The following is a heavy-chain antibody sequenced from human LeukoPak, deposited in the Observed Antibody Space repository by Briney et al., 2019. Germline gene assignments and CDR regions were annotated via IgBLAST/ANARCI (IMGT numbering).Heavy chain of an antibody. CDR3: ARAPVYCGGDCYSADHFDY. CDR1: GGSFSGYY. CDR2: INHSGST. Sequence: SETLSLTCAVYGGSFSGYYWSWIRQPPGKRLEWIGEINHSGSTNYNPSLKSRVTISVDTSKNQFSLKLSSVTAADTAVYYCARAPVYCGGDCYSADHFDYWGQGTLVTVSS. V-gene: IGHV4-34*01. J-gene: IGHJ4*02. D-gene: IGHD2-21*02.